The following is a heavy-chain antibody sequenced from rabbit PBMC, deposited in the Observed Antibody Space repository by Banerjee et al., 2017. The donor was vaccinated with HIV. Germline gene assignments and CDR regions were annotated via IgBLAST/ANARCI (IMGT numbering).Heavy chain of an antibody. CDR1: GFSFSSSSW. D-gene: IGHD1-1*01. CDR3: TRVASASGYRYYGMEL. V-gene: IGHV1S40*01. CDR2: VTTGDSGTT. J-gene: IGHJ6*01. Sequence: QSLEESWGDLVKPGSSLTLTCTASGFSFSSSSWMRWVLQAPGKGLEWVACVTTGDSGTTYYATWARGRFTMSKTSSTTVTLQMTGLTAADTATYFCTRVASASGYRYYGMELWGQGTLVTVS.